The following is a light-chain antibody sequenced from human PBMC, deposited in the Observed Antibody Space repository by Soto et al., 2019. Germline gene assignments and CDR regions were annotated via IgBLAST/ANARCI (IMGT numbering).Light chain of an antibody. Sequence: EIVLTQSPGTLSLSPGERATLSCRASQSVSSSYLAWYQQKPGQAPRLLIYGASNRATGIPDRFSGSGSGTDFTLTISRLEPEDFAAYYCQQYGSSPFAFGPGTKVDIK. V-gene: IGKV3-20*01. CDR1: QSVSSSY. CDR2: GAS. CDR3: QQYGSSPFA. J-gene: IGKJ3*01.